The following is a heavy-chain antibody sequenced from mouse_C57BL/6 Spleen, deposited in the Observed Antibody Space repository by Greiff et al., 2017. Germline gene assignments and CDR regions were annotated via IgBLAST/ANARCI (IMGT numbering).Heavy chain of an antibody. D-gene: IGHD1-1*01. Sequence: VKLQESGAELVMPGASVKLSCKASGYTFTSYWMHWVKQRPGQGLEWIGEIDPSDSYTNYNQKFKGKSTLTVDKSSSTAYMQLSSLTSEDSAVYYCARTTTDYYAMDYWGQGTSVTVSS. V-gene: IGHV1-69*01. CDR3: ARTTTDYYAMDY. J-gene: IGHJ4*01. CDR2: IDPSDSYT. CDR1: GYTFTSYW.